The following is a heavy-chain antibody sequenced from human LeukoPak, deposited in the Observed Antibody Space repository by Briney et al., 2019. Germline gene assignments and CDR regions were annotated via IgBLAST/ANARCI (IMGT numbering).Heavy chain of an antibody. J-gene: IGHJ4*02. CDR1: GGSISSGSYY. D-gene: IGHD1-7*01. V-gene: IGHV4-61*02. CDR2: IYTSGST. Sequence: SETLSLTCTVSGGSISSGSYYWSWIRQPAGKGLEWIGRIYTSGSTNYNPSLKSRVTISVDKSKNQFSLKLSSVTAADTAVYYCASSSLTGTTRYYFDYWGQGTLVTVSS. CDR3: ASSSLTGTTRYYFDY.